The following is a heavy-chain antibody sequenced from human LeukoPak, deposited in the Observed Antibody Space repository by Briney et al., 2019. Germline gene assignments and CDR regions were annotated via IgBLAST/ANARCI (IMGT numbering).Heavy chain of an antibody. Sequence: SETLSLTCTVSGGSISSYYWSWIRQPPGKGLEWIGYIYSSGNTNYSPSLKSRLTISVDTSKNQFSLILTSVTAADTAVYYCARHDNYVSFDYWGQGALVTVSS. CDR1: GGSISSYY. CDR3: ARHDNYVSFDY. CDR2: IYSSGNT. V-gene: IGHV4-59*08. D-gene: IGHD5-24*01. J-gene: IGHJ4*02.